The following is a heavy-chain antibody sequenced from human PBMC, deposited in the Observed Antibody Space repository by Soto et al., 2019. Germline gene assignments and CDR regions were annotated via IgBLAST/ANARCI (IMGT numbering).Heavy chain of an antibody. D-gene: IGHD2-2*01. CDR2: VYTTGST. CDR1: GGSINSYY. Sequence: QVQLQESGPGLVKPSETLSLTCTVSGGSINSYYWSWIRQSAGRGLQWIGRVYTTGSTNYNPSLKSRVTLSLDTAENQFTLKLSSVTAADTAMYYCATASYCSTITCPIDYWGQGTLVTVSS. J-gene: IGHJ4*02. CDR3: ATASYCSTITCPIDY. V-gene: IGHV4-4*07.